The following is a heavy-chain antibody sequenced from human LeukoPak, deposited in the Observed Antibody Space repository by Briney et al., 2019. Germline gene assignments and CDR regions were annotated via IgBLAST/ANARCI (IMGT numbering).Heavy chain of an antibody. CDR2: IRGSGGST. CDR1: GFTFSSYA. Sequence: GGSLRLSCAASGFTFSSYAMSWVRQAPGKGLEWVSAIRGSGGSTDYADSVKGRFTISRDNSKSTLYLQMNSLRAEDTAVYYCAKAYYYGSGSNYKTFDYWGQGTLVTVAS. CDR3: AKAYYYGSGSNYKTFDY. J-gene: IGHJ4*02. V-gene: IGHV3-23*01. D-gene: IGHD3-10*01.